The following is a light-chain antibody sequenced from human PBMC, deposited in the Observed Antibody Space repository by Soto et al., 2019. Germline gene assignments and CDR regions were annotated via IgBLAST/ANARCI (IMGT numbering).Light chain of an antibody. V-gene: IGLV2-8*01. CDR2: EVS. J-gene: IGLJ3*02. CDR1: SSDIGAYNY. CDR3: SSYAGSNDRSV. Sequence: QSVLTQPPSASGSPGQSVTICCTGTSSDIGAYNYVSWYQQHPGKAPKLMIHEVSKRPSGVPDRFSGSKSGNKASLTVSGLQAEDEADYYCSSYAGSNDRSVFGEGTKLTVL.